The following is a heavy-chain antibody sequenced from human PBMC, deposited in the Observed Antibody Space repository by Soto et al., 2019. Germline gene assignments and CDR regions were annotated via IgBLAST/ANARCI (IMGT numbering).Heavy chain of an antibody. CDR3: SRKQAGYFSGLDY. D-gene: IGHD2-15*01. V-gene: IGHV4-31*03. CDR2: IYGSGGSGST. Sequence: QVQLQESGPGLVKPSQTLSLTCTVTGDSITRGGYYWGWVRQHPGKVLEWLGYIYGSGGSGSTLYNPALKSRITLSVDKSKTQFSLNLSSVTFADTARYFWSRKQAGYFSGLDYWGQGTLVTVSS. J-gene: IGHJ4*02. CDR1: GDSITRGGYY.